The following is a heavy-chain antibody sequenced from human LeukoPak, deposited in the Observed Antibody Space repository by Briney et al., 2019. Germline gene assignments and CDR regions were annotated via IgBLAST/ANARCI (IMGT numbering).Heavy chain of an antibody. V-gene: IGHV3-30*04. D-gene: IGHD3-10*01. CDR1: GFTFSSYA. J-gene: IGHJ4*02. CDR2: ISYDGSNK. Sequence: GGSLRLSCAASGFTFSSYAMHWVRQAPGKGLEWVAVISYDGSNKYYADSVKGRFTISRDNSKNTLYLQMNSLRAEDTAVYYCANLPFGSGSYYTLDYWGQGTLVTVSS. CDR3: ANLPFGSGSYYTLDY.